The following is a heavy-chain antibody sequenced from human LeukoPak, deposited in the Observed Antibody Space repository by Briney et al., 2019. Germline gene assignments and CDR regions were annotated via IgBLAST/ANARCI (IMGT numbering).Heavy chain of an antibody. V-gene: IGHV4-61*02. CDR1: GGSISSGSYY. CDR3: ARGDDDFRPGVAFDI. D-gene: IGHD3/OR15-3a*01. CDR2: IYTSGST. Sequence: SQTLSLTCTVSGGSISSGSYYWSWIRQPAGKGLEWIGRIYTSGSTNYNPSLKSRVTISVDTSKNQFSLKLSSVTAADTAVYYCARGDDDFRPGVAFDIWGQGTMVTVSS. J-gene: IGHJ3*02.